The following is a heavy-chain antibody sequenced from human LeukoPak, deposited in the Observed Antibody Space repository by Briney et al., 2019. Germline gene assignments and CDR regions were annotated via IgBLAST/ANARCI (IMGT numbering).Heavy chain of an antibody. D-gene: IGHD1-26*01. CDR1: GFTFSDFH. CDR3: ARLSGTYSRGGDH. V-gene: IGHV3-11*01. Sequence: GGSLRLSCTASGFTFSDFHMSWVRQAPGKGLEWVSPISGSGYAIHHPGSVKGRFTISRDNAKNSLYLQMNSLRVEDSAVYYCARLSGTYSRGGDHWGQGALVTVSS. CDR2: ISGSGYAI. J-gene: IGHJ4*02.